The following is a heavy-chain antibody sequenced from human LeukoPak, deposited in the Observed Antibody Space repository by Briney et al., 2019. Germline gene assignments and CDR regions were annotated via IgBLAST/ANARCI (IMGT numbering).Heavy chain of an antibody. CDR2: IYHSGDT. CDR1: GGSISSFY. CDR3: ARGGYSGSDWTT. V-gene: IGHV4-59*01. D-gene: IGHD5-12*01. J-gene: IGHJ5*02. Sequence: SETLSLTCTASGGSISSFYWNWIRQPPGKGLEWIAYIYHSGDTRYNPSLKSRVTISVDTSKSQFSLKLSSVTAADTAVYYCARGGYSGSDWTTWGQGTRVTVSS.